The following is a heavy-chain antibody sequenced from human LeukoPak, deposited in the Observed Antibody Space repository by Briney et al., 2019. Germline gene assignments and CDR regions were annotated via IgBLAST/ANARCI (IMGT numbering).Heavy chain of an antibody. CDR3: ARDHEDDILTGYLEGY. V-gene: IGHV1-2*02. D-gene: IGHD3-9*01. J-gene: IGHJ4*02. CDR2: INPNSGGT. CDR1: GYTFTGYY. Sequence: ASVKVSCKASGYTFTGYYMHWVRQAPGQGLEWMGWINPNSGGTNYAQKFQGRVTMTRDTSISTAYMELSRLRSDDTAVYYCARDHEDDILTGYLEGYWGQGTLVTVSS.